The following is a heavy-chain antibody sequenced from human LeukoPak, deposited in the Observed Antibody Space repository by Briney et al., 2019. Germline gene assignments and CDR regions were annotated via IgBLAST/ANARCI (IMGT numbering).Heavy chain of an antibody. CDR3: ARDRAPDSSGWFHFGY. Sequence: EASVKVSCKASGYTFTSYDINWVRQATGQGLEWMGWMNPNSGNTGYAQKFQGRVTMTRNTSISTAYMELSSLRSEDTAVYYCARDRAPDSSGWFHFGYWGQGTLVTVSS. V-gene: IGHV1-8*01. D-gene: IGHD6-19*01. CDR1: GYTFTSYD. J-gene: IGHJ4*02. CDR2: MNPNSGNT.